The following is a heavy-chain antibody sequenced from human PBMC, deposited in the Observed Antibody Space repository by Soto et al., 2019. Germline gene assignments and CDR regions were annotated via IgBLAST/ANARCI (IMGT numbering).Heavy chain of an antibody. Sequence: EVQLLESGGALVQPGGSLRLSCAASGFTFSSYAMSWVRQAPGKGLEWVSSISASGDSTNNADSVKGRFAISRDNSKNTMDLQLNSLTADDTAVYYSAKGGLYNSSWYEGYWGQGTLVTVSS. V-gene: IGHV3-23*01. CDR1: GFTFSSYA. D-gene: IGHD6-13*01. J-gene: IGHJ4*02. CDR2: ISASGDST. CDR3: AKGGLYNSSWYEGY.